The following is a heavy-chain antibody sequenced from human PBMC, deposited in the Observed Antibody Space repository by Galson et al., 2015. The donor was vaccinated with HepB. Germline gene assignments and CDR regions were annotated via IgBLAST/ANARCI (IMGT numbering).Heavy chain of an antibody. D-gene: IGHD2-21*01. V-gene: IGHV3-33*01. Sequence: SLRLSCAASGFTFSTYGMHWVRQAPGKGLEWVAVIHYDGSHKYYADSVKGRFTISRDNSKNTLYLQMNNLRAEDTAVYYCARNRGDYYYYCMDVWGKGTTVTVSS. CDR2: IHYDGSHK. J-gene: IGHJ6*03. CDR1: GFTFSTYG. CDR3: ARNRGDYYYYCMDV.